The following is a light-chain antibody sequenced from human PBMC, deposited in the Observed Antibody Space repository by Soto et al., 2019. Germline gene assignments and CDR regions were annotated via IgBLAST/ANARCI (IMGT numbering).Light chain of an antibody. J-gene: IGLJ3*02. CDR1: SGDIGGYDY. CDR3: SSYTSSSTLRGV. V-gene: IGLV2-8*01. CDR2: EVT. Sequence: QSALTQPPSASGSPGQSVTISCTGTSGDIGGYDYVSWNQQHPGKAPKLMIYEVTKRPLGVPDRFSGSKSGNTASLTISGLQAEDEADYYCSSYTSSSTLRGVFGGGTKLTVL.